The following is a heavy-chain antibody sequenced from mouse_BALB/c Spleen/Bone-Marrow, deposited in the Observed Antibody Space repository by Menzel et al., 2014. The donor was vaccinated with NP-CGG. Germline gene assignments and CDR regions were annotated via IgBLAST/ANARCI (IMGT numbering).Heavy chain of an antibody. CDR3: ARDRGYFDY. CDR2: ISSGGSYT. J-gene: IGHJ2*01. V-gene: IGHV5-9-4*01. CDR1: GFTFSSYA. Sequence: EVMLVESGGGLVKPGGSLKLSCAASGFTFSSYAMSWVRQSPEKRLEWVAEISSGGSYTYYPDTVTGRFTISRDNAKNTLYLEMSRLRSEDTAMYYCARDRGYFDYWGQGTTLTVSS. D-gene: IGHD3-1*01.